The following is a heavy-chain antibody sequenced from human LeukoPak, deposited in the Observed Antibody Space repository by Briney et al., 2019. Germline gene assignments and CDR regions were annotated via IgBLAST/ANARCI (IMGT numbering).Heavy chain of an antibody. CDR1: GGSFSGYY. V-gene: IGHV4-34*01. Sequence: SETLSLTCAVSGGSFSGYYWSWIRQPPGKGLEWIGEINHSGSTNYNPSLKSRVTISVDTSKNQFSLELSSVTAADTAVYYCARVEDGYTSGFVDYWGQGTLVTVSS. D-gene: IGHD5-24*01. CDR3: ARVEDGYTSGFVDY. CDR2: INHSGST. J-gene: IGHJ4*02.